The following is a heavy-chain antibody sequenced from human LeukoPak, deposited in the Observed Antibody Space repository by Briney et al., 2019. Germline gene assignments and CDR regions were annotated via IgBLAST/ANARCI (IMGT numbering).Heavy chain of an antibody. V-gene: IGHV4-31*03. CDR1: GGSISSGASD. Sequence: SQTLSLTCSVSGGSISSGASDWGWIRQHPKRGLEWVGYINHSGSTYYNPSLGSRVTMSVDTSKNQFSLKLSSVTAADSAVYYCARAARQGFTMIVVPFFYFDLWGRGTLVTVSS. D-gene: IGHD3-22*01. CDR3: ARAARQGFTMIVVPFFYFDL. CDR2: INHSGST. J-gene: IGHJ2*01.